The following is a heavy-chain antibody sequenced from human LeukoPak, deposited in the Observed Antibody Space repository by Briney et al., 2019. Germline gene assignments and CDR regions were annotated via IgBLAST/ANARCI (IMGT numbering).Heavy chain of an antibody. Sequence: ASVKVSCKASGGTFSSYAISWVRRAPGQGLEWMGRIIPIFGTANYAQKFQGRVTITTDESTSTAYMELSSLRSEDTAVYYCARDGWSSGWFWFDPWGQGTLVTVSS. J-gene: IGHJ5*02. D-gene: IGHD6-19*01. CDR2: IIPIFGTA. CDR1: GGTFSSYA. V-gene: IGHV1-69*05. CDR3: ARDGWSSGWFWFDP.